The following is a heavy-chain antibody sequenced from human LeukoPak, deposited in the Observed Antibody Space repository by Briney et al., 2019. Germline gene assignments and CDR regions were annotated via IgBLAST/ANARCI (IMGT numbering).Heavy chain of an antibody. CDR1: GFTFSSYG. D-gene: IGHD6-13*01. V-gene: IGHV3-30*02. Sequence: GGSLRLSCAASGFTFSSYGMHWVRQAPGKGLEWVAFIRDDGSNKLYADSVKGRFTISRDNSKNALYLQMNSLRAEDTAVYYCAKTYSSSWYFDCWGQGTLVTVSS. J-gene: IGHJ4*02. CDR2: IRDDGSNK. CDR3: AKTYSSSWYFDC.